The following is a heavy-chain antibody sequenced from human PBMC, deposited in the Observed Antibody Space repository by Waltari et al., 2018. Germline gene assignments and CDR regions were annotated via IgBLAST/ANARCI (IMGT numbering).Heavy chain of an antibody. CDR1: GGSFSGYY. D-gene: IGHD3-10*01. J-gene: IGHJ4*02. CDR3: ARGRINFYYGSGSYHPIWDY. V-gene: IGHV4-34*01. CDR2: INHSRST. Sequence: QVQLQQWGAGLLKPSETLSLTCAVYGGSFSGYYWSWIRQPPGKGLEWIGEINHSRSTNYNPSLKSRVTISVDTSKNQFSLKLSSVTAADTAVYYCARGRINFYYGSGSYHPIWDYWGQGTLVTVSS.